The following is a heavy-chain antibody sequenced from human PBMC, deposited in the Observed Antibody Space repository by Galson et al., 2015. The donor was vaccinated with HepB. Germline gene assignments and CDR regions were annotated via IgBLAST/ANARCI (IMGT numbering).Heavy chain of an antibody. V-gene: IGHV1-46*01. CDR3: ARRLRHFDWSPGGMDV. CDR2: INPSGGST. D-gene: IGHD3-9*01. Sequence: SVKVSCKASGYPFISYYMHWVRQAPGQGLEWIGIINPSGGSTTYAQKFQGRVTMTRDTSTSTVYMELSSLRSEDTAVYYCARRLRHFDWSPGGMDVWGQGTTVTVSS. CDR1: GYPFISYY. J-gene: IGHJ6*02.